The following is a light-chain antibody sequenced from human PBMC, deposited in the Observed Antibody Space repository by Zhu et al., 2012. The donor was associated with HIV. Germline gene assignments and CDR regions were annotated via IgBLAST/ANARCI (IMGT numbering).Light chain of an antibody. CDR1: QSISHN. Sequence: EIVLTQSPATLSLSPGERATLSCRASQSISHNLAWYQKKPGQAPRLLIYGTSTRAAGIPARFSGSGSGIEFTLTISSLQSEDFAVYYCLQYNNWPPLTFGQGTKLELK. J-gene: IGKJ2*01. CDR3: LQYNNWPPLT. V-gene: IGKV3-15*01. CDR2: GTS.